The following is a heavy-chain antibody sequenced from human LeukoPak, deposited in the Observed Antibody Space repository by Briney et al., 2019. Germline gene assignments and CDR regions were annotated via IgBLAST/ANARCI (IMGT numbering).Heavy chain of an antibody. J-gene: IGHJ4*02. CDR3: ARVGHYDSSGYWGY. CDR2: INWNGGST. Sequence: PGGSLRLSCAASGFTFDDYGTSWVRQAPGKGLEWVSGINWNGGSTGYADSVKGRFTISRDNAKNSLYLQMNSLRAEDTTLYYCARVGHYDSSGYWGYWGQGTLVTVSS. CDR1: GFTFDDYG. D-gene: IGHD3-22*01. V-gene: IGHV3-20*04.